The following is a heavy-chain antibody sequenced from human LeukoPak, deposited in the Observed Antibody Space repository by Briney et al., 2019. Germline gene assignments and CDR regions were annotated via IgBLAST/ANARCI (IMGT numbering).Heavy chain of an antibody. CDR1: GGSLNSVY. Sequence: PSETLSLTCTVSGGSLNSVYWSWIRQPPGKGLEWIAYIYYSGTTSYNPSLKSRVTISVDTSKNQFSLKLTSVTAADTAVYYCASQHWGSNYFDYWGQGALVTVSS. CDR2: IYYSGTT. CDR3: ASQHWGSNYFDY. J-gene: IGHJ4*02. D-gene: IGHD7-27*01. V-gene: IGHV4-59*01.